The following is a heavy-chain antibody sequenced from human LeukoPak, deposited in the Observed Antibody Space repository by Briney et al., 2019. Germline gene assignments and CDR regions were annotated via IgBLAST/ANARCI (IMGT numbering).Heavy chain of an antibody. CDR3: ARAKGDY. CDR2: IYYSGST. CDR1: GGSISSSSHY. J-gene: IGHJ4*02. Sequence: PSETLSLTCTVSGGSISSSSHYWGWIRQPPGEGLEWIGSIGSIYYSGSTYYNPSLKSRVTISVDTSRNQFSLKLRSVTAADTAVYYCARAKGDYWGQGTLVTVSS. V-gene: IGHV4-39*07.